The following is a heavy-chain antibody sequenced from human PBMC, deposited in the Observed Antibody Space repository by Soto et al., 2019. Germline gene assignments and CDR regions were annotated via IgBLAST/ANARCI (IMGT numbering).Heavy chain of an antibody. D-gene: IGHD1-26*01. J-gene: IGHJ4*02. CDR1: SGSISSSNW. CDR3: ARGAGSLSPTRMYYFDQ. CDR2: ISHSGIS. V-gene: IGHV4-4*02. Sequence: PSETLSLTCVVSSGSISSSNWWGWVRQPPGKGLEWIAEISHSGISYYNPSLKSRGTISVERSKNQLSLKLTSLTAADTAVYYWARGAGSLSPTRMYYFDQWGQGTLVTVSS.